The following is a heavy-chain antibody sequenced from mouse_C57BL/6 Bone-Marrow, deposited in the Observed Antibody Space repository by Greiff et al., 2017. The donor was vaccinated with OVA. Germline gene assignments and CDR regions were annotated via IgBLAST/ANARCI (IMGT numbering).Heavy chain of an antibody. D-gene: IGHD4-1*01. CDR3: ARDTGGYYFDY. Sequence: EVKLVESGGGLVKPGGSLKLSCAASGFTFSSYAMSWVRQTPEKRLEWVATISDGGSYTYYPDNVKGRFTISRDNAKNNLYLQMSHLKSEDTAMYYCARDTGGYYFDYWGQGTTLTVSS. CDR2: ISDGGSYT. V-gene: IGHV5-4*01. CDR1: GFTFSSYA. J-gene: IGHJ2*01.